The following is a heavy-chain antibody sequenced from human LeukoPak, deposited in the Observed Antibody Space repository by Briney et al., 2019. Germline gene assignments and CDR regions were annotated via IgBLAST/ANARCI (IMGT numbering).Heavy chain of an antibody. J-gene: IGHJ5*02. Sequence: SETLSLTCTVSGGSISSYYWSWIRQPPGKGLEWIGYFYYTGSSNYNPSLKSRVTLSVDTSINQFFLKLNSVTAADTAVYYCARPDGYWGLSWGQGTLVTVSS. CDR3: ARPDGYWGLS. CDR2: FYYTGSS. CDR1: GGSISSYY. D-gene: IGHD5-24*01. V-gene: IGHV4-59*01.